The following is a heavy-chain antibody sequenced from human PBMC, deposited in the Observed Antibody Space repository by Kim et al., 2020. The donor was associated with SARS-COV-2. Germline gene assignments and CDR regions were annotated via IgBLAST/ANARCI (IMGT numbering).Heavy chain of an antibody. J-gene: IGHJ4*02. Sequence: DSVQGRFTISRDNSKNTLYLQMNSLRPEDTAVYYCAKGDYYDSSDYYLDFWGQGTLVTVSS. V-gene: IGHV3-30*02. D-gene: IGHD3-22*01. CDR3: AKGDYYDSSDYYLDF.